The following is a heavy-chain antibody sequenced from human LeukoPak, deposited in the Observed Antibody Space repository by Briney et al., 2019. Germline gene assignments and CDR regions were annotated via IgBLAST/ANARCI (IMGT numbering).Heavy chain of an antibody. D-gene: IGHD2-2*01. CDR3: ASEVEKQAHCSSTSCYRHYYYYMDV. CDR2: IYYSGST. Sequence: TSQTLSLTCTVSGGSISSGGYYWSWIRQHPGKGLEWIGYIYYSGSTNYNPSLKSRVTISVDTSKNQFSLKLSSVTAADTAVYYCASEVEKQAHCSSTSCYRHYYYYMDVWGKGTTVTFSS. V-gene: IGHV4-31*03. CDR1: GGSISSGGYY. J-gene: IGHJ6*03.